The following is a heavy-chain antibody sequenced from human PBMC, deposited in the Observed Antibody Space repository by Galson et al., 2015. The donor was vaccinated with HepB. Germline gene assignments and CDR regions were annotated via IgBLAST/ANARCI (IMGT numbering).Heavy chain of an antibody. CDR3: ARQPLRWNDDAHYFDY. V-gene: IGHV4-59*08. CDR1: GGSISSYY. D-gene: IGHD1-1*01. J-gene: IGHJ4*02. CDR2: IYYGGST. Sequence: ETLSLTCTVSGGSISSYYWSWLRQPPGKGLEWIGYIYYGGSTNYNPSLKSRVTISVDTSKNQFSLKLSSVTAADTAVYYCARQPLRWNDDAHYFDYWGQGTLVTVSS.